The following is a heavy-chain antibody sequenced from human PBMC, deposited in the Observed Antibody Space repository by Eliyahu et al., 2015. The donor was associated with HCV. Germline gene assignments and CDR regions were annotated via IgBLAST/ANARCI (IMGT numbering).Heavy chain of an antibody. CDR1: GFTFSSYA. CDR2: IGGSGGST. Sequence: EVQLLESGGGLVQPGGSLRLSCAASGFTFSSYAMSWVRQAPGKGLVWVSAIGGSGGSTYYAGSVKGRFTISRDNSKNTLYLQMNSLRAEDTAVYYCAKGAYSGYHYDGYYFDYWGQGTLVTVSS. CDR3: AKGAYSGYHYDGYYFDY. D-gene: IGHD5-12*01. J-gene: IGHJ4*02. V-gene: IGHV3-23*01.